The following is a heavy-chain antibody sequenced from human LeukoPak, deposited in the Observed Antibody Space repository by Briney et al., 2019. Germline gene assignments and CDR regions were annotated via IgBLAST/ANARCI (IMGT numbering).Heavy chain of an antibody. Sequence: SETLSLTXTVSGGSISPYYWSWIRQSPGKGLEWIGYIHYSGRTDYNPSLKSRVTTSVDTSKNQFSLRVTTVTAADTAVYYCARAGGHSGFDVYYFDYWGQGTLVTVSS. J-gene: IGHJ4*02. V-gene: IGHV4-59*01. CDR1: GGSISPYY. D-gene: IGHD5-12*01. CDR3: ARAGGHSGFDVYYFDY. CDR2: IHYSGRT.